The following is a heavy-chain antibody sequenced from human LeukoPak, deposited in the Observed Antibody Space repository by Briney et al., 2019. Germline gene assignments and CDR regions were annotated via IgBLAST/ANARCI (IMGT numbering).Heavy chain of an antibody. V-gene: IGHV1-8*01. CDR1: GYTFTSYD. J-gene: IGHJ4*02. Sequence: ASVKVSCKAAGYTFTSYDINWVRQANGQGLEWMGWMNPNSGNTVYAQKFQGRVTMTRNTSISTAYMELSSLRSEDTAVYYRAPRGIAVAGPFDYWGQGTLVTVSS. CDR3: APRGIAVAGPFDY. CDR2: MNPNSGNT. D-gene: IGHD6-19*01.